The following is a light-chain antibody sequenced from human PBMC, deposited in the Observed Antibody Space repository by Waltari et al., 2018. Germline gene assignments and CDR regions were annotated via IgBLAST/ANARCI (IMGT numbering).Light chain of an antibody. J-gene: IGKJ4*01. CDR2: LGS. CDR3: MQALQSPLT. Sequence: DIVVTQSPLSLPVTPGEPASISCKSSRSLLHSSGYNYVDWYLQKPGQSPQLLISLGSNRASGVPDRFSGSGSGTDFTLKISRVEAEDVGVYYCMQALQSPLTFGGGTKVEIK. CDR1: RSLLHSSGYNY. V-gene: IGKV2-28*01.